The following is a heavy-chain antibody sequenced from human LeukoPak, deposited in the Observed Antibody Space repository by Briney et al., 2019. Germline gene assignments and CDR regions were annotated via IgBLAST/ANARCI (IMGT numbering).Heavy chain of an antibody. CDR3: ARYSIAAAGDAFDY. CDR2: IYYSGST. V-gene: IGHV4-59*08. J-gene: IGHJ4*02. Sequence: SETLSLTCTVSGGSISSYYWSWIRQPPGKGLEWIGYIYYSGSTNYNPFLKSRVTISVDTSKNQFSLKLSSVTAADTAVYYCARYSIAAAGDAFDYWGQGTLVTVSS. D-gene: IGHD6-13*01. CDR1: GGSISSYY.